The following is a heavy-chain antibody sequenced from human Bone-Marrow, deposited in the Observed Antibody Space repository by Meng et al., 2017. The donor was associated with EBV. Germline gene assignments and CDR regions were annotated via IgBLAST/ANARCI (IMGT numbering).Heavy chain of an antibody. V-gene: IGHV4-34*01. J-gene: IGHJ4*02. CDR3: ARGRGYSSPNFDY. Sequence: QVQLHQCGAVLLQPCDTLALTCVVYGGSFSGYDWSWIRQPPGKGLEWIGEINHSGSTNYNPSLKSRVTISVDTSKNQFSLKLSSVTAADTAVYYCARGRGYSSPNFDYWGQGTLVTVSS. CDR1: GGSFSGYD. CDR2: INHSGST. D-gene: IGHD6-13*01.